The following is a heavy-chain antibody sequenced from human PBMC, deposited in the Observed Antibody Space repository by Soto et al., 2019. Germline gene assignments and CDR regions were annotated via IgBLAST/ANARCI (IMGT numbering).Heavy chain of an antibody. Sequence: SQTLSLTCAISGDIVSNNRASWNWIRLSPSRGLEWLGRTYYGSEWHSDYAASVEGRITINPDTSNNQFSLQLNSVTPEDTAVYYCARKTSGRPFDYWGQGTLVTVSS. V-gene: IGHV6-1*01. CDR2: TYYGSEWHS. CDR1: GDIVSNNRAS. J-gene: IGHJ4*02. CDR3: ARKTSGRPFDY. D-gene: IGHD3-3*01.